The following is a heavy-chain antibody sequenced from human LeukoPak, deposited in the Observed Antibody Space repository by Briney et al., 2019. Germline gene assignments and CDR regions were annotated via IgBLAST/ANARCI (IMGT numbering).Heavy chain of an antibody. CDR3: ARDQVAALGVLGY. CDR2: ISYDGSNK. D-gene: IGHD6-19*01. V-gene: IGHV3-30*04. Sequence: GGSLGLSCAASGFTFSSYAMHWVRQAPGKGLEWVAVISYDGSNKYYADSVKGRFTISRDNSKNTLYLQMNSLRAEGTAVYYCARDQVAALGVLGYWGQGTLVTVSS. CDR1: GFTFSSYA. J-gene: IGHJ4*02.